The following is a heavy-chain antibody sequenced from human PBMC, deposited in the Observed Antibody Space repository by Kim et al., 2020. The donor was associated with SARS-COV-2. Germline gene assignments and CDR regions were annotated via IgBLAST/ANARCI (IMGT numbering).Heavy chain of an antibody. V-gene: IGHV7-4-1*02. Sequence: ASVKVSCKASGYTFTSYAMNWVRQVPGQGLECMGWISTTTGKPTYAQGFTGRFVFSLDTPVATAYLQISGLKAEDTAVYYCSRDNGGDFDFDFWGQGTLVTVSS. CDR2: ISTTTGKP. CDR1: GYTFTSYA. CDR3: SRDNGGDFDFDF. J-gene: IGHJ4*02. D-gene: IGHD2-21*02.